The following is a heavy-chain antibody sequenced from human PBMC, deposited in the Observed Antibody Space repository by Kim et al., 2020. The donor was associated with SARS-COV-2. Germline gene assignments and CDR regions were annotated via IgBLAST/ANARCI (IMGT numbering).Heavy chain of an antibody. CDR2: ISYDGSNK. J-gene: IGHJ4*02. CDR3: ARVGGGATTDFDY. CDR1: GFTFSSYA. D-gene: IGHD1-26*01. V-gene: IGHV3-30-3*01. Sequence: GGSLRLSCAASGFTFSSYAMHWVRQAPGKGLEWVAVISYDGSNKYYADSVKGRFTISRDNSKNTLYLQMNSLRAEDTAVYYCARVGGGATTDFDYWGQGT.